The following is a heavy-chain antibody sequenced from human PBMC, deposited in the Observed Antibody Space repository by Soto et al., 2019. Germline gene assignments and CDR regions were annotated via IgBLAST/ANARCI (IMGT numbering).Heavy chain of an antibody. D-gene: IGHD3-22*01. Sequence: ASVKVSCKASGYTFTGYYMHWVRQAPGQGLEWMGWINPNSGGTNYAQKFQGRVTMTRDTSISTAYMELSRLRAEDTAVYYCAKDTHYYDSSGYYDYWGQGTLVTVSS. J-gene: IGHJ4*02. CDR3: AKDTHYYDSSGYYDY. CDR1: GYTFTGYY. CDR2: INPNSGGT. V-gene: IGHV1-2*02.